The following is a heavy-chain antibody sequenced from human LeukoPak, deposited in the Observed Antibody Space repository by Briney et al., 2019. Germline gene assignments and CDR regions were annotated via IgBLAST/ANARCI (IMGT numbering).Heavy chain of an antibody. J-gene: IGHJ4*02. CDR3: AKGLRGSVVYYFDY. Sequence: GGSLRLSCAASGFTFSSYGMHWVRQAPGKGLEWVAVISYDGSNKYYADSVKGRFTISRDNSKNTLYLQMNSLRAEDTAVYYCAKGLRGSVVYYFDYWGQGTLVTVSS. CDR2: ISYDGSNK. V-gene: IGHV3-30*18. CDR1: GFTFSSYG. D-gene: IGHD3-16*01.